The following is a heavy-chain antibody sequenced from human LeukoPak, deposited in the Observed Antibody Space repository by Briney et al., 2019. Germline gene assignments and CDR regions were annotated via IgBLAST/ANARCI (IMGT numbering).Heavy chain of an antibody. J-gene: IGHJ6*02. CDR2: IRADGGRT. CDR1: GFTFGDYA. V-gene: IGHV3-43*02. CDR3: ATWAFYHGLDV. Sequence: SGWSLRLSCAASGFTFGDYAMHWVRQAPGKGLEWVSLIRADGGRTYYADSVNGRFTISRDNSKNFLYLQMNSLRTDDTALYYCATWAFYHGLDVWGQGSTVTVSS. D-gene: IGHD2/OR15-2a*01.